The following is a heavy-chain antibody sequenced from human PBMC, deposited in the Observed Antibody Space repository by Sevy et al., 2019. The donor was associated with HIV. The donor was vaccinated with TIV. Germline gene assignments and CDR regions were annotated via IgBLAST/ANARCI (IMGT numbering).Heavy chain of an antibody. Sequence: GGSLRLSCAASGFTFSSYGMHWVRQAPGKGLEWVAVISYDGSNKYYADSVKGRFTISRDNSKNTLYLQMNGLRAEDTAVYYCAKSFLAAVPTYYYYGMDVWGQGTTVTVSS. D-gene: IGHD3-16*01. CDR2: ISYDGSNK. J-gene: IGHJ6*02. CDR1: GFTFSSYG. V-gene: IGHV3-30*18. CDR3: AKSFLAAVPTYYYYGMDV.